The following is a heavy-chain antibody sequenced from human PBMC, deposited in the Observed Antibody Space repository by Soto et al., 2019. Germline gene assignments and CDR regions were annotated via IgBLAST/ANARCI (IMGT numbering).Heavy chain of an antibody. D-gene: IGHD5-12*01. Sequence: VGSLRLSGAASGFTFSSYAMHWVRQAPGKGLEWVAVISYDASNKCYSISVRARFTISRNNSNNTLYLQMNSLRAEDTAVYYCARDLSWLQYFDYWGQGPRGTVS. V-gene: IGHV3-30-3*01. J-gene: IGHJ4*02. CDR3: ARDLSWLQYFDY. CDR1: GFTFSSYA. CDR2: ISYDASNK.